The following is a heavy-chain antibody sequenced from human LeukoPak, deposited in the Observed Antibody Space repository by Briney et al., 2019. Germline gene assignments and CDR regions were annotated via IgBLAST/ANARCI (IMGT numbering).Heavy chain of an antibody. CDR1: GFTFSNFA. V-gene: IGHV3-33*01. D-gene: IGHD6-13*01. CDR3: TSIAAAGYWYFDL. J-gene: IGHJ2*01. CDR2: VWYDGSST. Sequence: GGSLRLSCAASGFTFSNFAIHWVRQAPGKGLEWVAVVWYDGSSTYYADSVKGRFTISRDNSKNTLYLQMNSLRAEDTAVYYCTSIAAAGYWYFDLWGRGTLVTVSS.